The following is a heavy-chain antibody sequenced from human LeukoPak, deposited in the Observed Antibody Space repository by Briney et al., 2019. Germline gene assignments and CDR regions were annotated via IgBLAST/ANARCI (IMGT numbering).Heavy chain of an antibody. Sequence: PSETLSLTCTVSGGSISSSSYYWGWTRQPPGKGLEWIGSIYYSGSTYYNPSLKSRVTISVDTSKNQFSLKLSSVTAADTAVYYCAREPPKLNYYDSSGYITWGQGTLVTVSS. V-gene: IGHV4-39*07. CDR1: GGSISSSSYY. CDR2: IYYSGST. J-gene: IGHJ5*02. D-gene: IGHD3-22*01. CDR3: AREPPKLNYYDSSGYIT.